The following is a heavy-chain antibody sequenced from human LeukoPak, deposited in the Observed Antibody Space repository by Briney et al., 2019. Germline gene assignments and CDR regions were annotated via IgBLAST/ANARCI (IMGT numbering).Heavy chain of an antibody. J-gene: IGHJ4*02. CDR2: ISWNSGSI. CDR3: AKEGRVGPFDY. CDR1: GFTFDDYA. Sequence: PGGSLRLSCAASGFTFDDYAMHWVRQAPGKGLEWVSGISWNSGSIGYADSVKGRFTISRDNAKNSLYLQMNSLRAEDTALYYCAKEGRVGPFDYWGQGTLVIVSS. V-gene: IGHV3-9*01.